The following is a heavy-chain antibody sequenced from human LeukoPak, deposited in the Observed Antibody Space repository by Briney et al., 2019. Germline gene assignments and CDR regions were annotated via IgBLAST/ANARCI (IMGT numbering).Heavy chain of an antibody. V-gene: IGHV3-23*01. J-gene: IGHJ5*02. CDR2: IGSSGAAT. CDR3: AKGFIGATPNWGFDP. Sequence: PGGSLRLSCGASGFIFSTSGMNWVRQAPGKGLEWVSGIGSSGAATYYANSVKGRFTVSRDNSKNTLYLQMNSLRAEDTAVYYCAKGFIGATPNWGFDPWGQGTLVTVSS. CDR1: GFIFSTSG. D-gene: IGHD1-26*01.